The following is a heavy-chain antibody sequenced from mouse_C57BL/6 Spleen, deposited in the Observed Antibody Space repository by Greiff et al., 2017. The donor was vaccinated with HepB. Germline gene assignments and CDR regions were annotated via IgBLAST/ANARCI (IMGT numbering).Heavy chain of an antibody. CDR1: GFTFSDYG. J-gene: IGHJ2*01. D-gene: IGHD1-3*01. V-gene: IGHV5-17*01. CDR3: ARKSNYFDY. Sequence: EVKLVESGGGLVKPGGSLKLSCAASGFTFSDYGMHWVRQAPEKGLEWVAYISSGSSTIYYADTGKGRFTISRDNAKNTLFLQMTSLRSEDTAMYYCARKSNYFDYWGQGTTLTVSS. CDR2: ISSGSSTI.